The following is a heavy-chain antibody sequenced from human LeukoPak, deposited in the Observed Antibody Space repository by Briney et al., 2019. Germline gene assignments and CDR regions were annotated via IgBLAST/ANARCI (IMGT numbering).Heavy chain of an antibody. D-gene: IGHD3-22*01. CDR1: GYTFTSYD. CDR3: AIAPLPYYDSSGYSYGY. J-gene: IGHJ4*02. V-gene: IGHV1-8*01. Sequence: GASVTVSCKASGYTFTSYDINWVRQATGQGLEWMGWMNPNSGNTGYAQKFQGRVTMTRNTSISTAYMELSSLRSEDTAVYYYAIAPLPYYDSSGYSYGYWGQGTLVTVSS. CDR2: MNPNSGNT.